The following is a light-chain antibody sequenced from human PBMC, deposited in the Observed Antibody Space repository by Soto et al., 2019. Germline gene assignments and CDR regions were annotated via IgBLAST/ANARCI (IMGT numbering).Light chain of an antibody. CDR2: AAS. J-gene: IGKJ1*01. CDR1: QSVTSNY. Sequence: EVVLTQSPGTVSLSPGERATLSCRASQSVTSNYLAWYQQKPGQAPRLLIYAASSRATGIPDRFSGSGSGTDFSRTITRLEPEDFAVYYCQQYGSSLTWTFGQGTKVEIK. CDR3: QQYGSSLTWT. V-gene: IGKV3-20*01.